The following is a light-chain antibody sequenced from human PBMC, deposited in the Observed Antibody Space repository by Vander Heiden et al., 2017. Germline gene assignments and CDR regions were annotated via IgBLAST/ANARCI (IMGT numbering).Light chain of an antibody. V-gene: IGKV1-5*03. Sequence: DIQMTQSPSTLSASVGDRVTITCRASQSISNWLAWYQQKPGKAPKLLIYKASTLESGVPSRFSGSGSGTEFTLAINSLQPDDFATYYCQQYDHYPYTFGRGTKLEIK. CDR3: QQYDHYPYT. CDR1: QSISNW. J-gene: IGKJ2*01. CDR2: KAS.